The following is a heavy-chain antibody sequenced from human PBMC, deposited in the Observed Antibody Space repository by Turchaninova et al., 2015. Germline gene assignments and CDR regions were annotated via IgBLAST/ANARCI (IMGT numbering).Heavy chain of an antibody. D-gene: IGHD6-13*01. V-gene: IGHV4-34*01. CDR3: AKAAAGSYYYYYYGMDV. CDR2: INHSGST. Sequence: QVQLQQWGAGLLKPSETLSLTCAVYGGSFSGYYWSWIRQPPGKGLEWIGEINHSGSTNYNPSLKSRVTISVATSKNQFSLKLSCVTAADTAVYYCAKAAAGSYYYYYYGMDVWGQGTTVTVSS. CDR1: GGSFSGYY. J-gene: IGHJ6*02.